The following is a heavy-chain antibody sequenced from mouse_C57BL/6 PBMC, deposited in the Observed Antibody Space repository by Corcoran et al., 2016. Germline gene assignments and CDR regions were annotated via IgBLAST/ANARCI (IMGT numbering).Heavy chain of an antibody. D-gene: IGHD1-1*01. CDR1: GYTFTDYY. CDR2: IYPGSGNT. Sequence: QVQLKQSGAELVRPGASVKLSCKASGYTFTDYYINWVKQRPGQGLEWIARIYPGSGNTYYNEKFKGKATLTAEKSSSTAYMQLSSLTSEDSAVYFCARFHYGSPYAMDYWGQGTSVTVSS. J-gene: IGHJ4*01. CDR3: ARFHYGSPYAMDY. V-gene: IGHV1-76*01.